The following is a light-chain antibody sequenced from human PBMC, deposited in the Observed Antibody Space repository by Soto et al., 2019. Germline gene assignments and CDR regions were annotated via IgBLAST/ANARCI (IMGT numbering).Light chain of an antibody. CDR2: ATS. CDR3: QKYNSAPLT. V-gene: IGKV1-27*01. Sequence: DVQMTQSPSSLSAFVEDRVTITCQSSQGIAPYLAWFQQKPGKVPKLLIYATSTLQSGVPSRFSGSGSGTDFTLTINSLQPEDVGTYYCQKYNSAPLTFGGGTKV. J-gene: IGKJ4*01. CDR1: QGIAPY.